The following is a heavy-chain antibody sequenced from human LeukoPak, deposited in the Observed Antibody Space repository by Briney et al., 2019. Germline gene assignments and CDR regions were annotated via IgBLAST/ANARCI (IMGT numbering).Heavy chain of an antibody. V-gene: IGHV4-59*01. Sequence: SETLSLTCTVSGGSISSNYWSWIRQPPGKGLEWIGYIFYTGSTNYNPSLKSRVTISVNTSKNQFSLRLSSVTAADTAVYYCARAGIMATTPFGYWGQGTLVSVSS. D-gene: IGHD5-24*01. J-gene: IGHJ4*02. CDR2: IFYTGST. CDR1: GGSISSNY. CDR3: ARAGIMATTPFGY.